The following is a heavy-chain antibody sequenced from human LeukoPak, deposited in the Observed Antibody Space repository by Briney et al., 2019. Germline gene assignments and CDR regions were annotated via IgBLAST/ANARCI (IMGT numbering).Heavy chain of an antibody. CDR2: IRYDGNEK. Sequence: GSLRLSCAVSGFTFRNFGMHWVRQAPGKGLEWVTVIRYDGNEKYYADSVKGRFTISKDNSKNMLYLQMNNLGVEDTAVYYCARARDEYYFDYWGQGALVTVSS. CDR1: GFTFRNFG. CDR3: ARARDEYYFDY. J-gene: IGHJ4*02. D-gene: IGHD6-6*01. V-gene: IGHV3-33*01.